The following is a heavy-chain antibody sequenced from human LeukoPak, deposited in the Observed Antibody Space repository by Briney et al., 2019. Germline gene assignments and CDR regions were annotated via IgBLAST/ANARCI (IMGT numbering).Heavy chain of an antibody. CDR3: ARESGKFDY. CDR1: GLPIGDFA. CDR2: ISGDGVST. V-gene: IGHV3-43*02. Sequence: TGGSLRLSCVASGLPIGDFAMHWVRQAPGQGLEWVSPISGDGVSTFFADSVKGRFSISRDSSKNSLFLEMSSLRTEDTAMYYCARESGKFDYWGQGTLVAVSS. J-gene: IGHJ4*02.